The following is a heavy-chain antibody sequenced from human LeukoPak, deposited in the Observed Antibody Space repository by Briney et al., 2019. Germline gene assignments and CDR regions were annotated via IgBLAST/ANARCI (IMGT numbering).Heavy chain of an antibody. Sequence: PSQTLSLTCTVSGGSISSGDYYWSWIRQPPGKGLEWIGYIYYSGSTYYNPSLKSRVTISVDTSKNQFSLKLSSVTAAGAAVYYCASYTGYSSGWYGQDWGQGTLVTVSS. CDR2: IYYSGST. D-gene: IGHD6-19*01. J-gene: IGHJ4*02. V-gene: IGHV4-30-4*08. CDR3: ASYTGYSSGWYGQD. CDR1: GGSISSGDYY.